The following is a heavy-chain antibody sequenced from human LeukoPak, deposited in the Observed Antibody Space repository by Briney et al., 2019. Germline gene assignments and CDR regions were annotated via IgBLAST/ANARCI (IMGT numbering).Heavy chain of an antibody. Sequence: GGSLSFSCAASGFTFSNYWMSWVRQAPGKGLEWVANIKVDGSEKNYVDSVKGRFTISRDNAKNSLYLQMNSLRVEDTAVYYCARGGGNPDYWGQGTLVTVSS. J-gene: IGHJ4*02. CDR2: IKVDGSEK. CDR1: GFTFSNYW. D-gene: IGHD4-23*01. V-gene: IGHV3-7*05. CDR3: ARGGGNPDY.